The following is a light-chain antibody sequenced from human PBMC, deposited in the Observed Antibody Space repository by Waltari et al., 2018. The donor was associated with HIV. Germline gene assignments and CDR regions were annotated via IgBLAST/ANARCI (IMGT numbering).Light chain of an antibody. CDR2: ENY. J-gene: IGLJ3*02. Sequence: QSVLTQPPSVSAAPGQKVTISCSGSRSNIGTTFVSWYQQLPGTAPKLLIDENYRRPSGIPDRFSGSKSGTSATLGITGLQTGDEADYYCATWDSSLSAVVFGGGTKLSVL. CDR3: ATWDSSLSAVV. CDR1: RSNIGTTF. V-gene: IGLV1-51*02.